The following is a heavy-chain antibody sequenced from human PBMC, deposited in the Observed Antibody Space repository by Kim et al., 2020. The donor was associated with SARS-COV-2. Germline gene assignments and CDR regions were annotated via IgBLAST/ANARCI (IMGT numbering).Heavy chain of an antibody. CDR1: GGSVSSGSYY. D-gene: IGHD2-2*01. J-gene: IGHJ6*02. V-gene: IGHV4-61*01. CDR3: ARDRSTTLGMDV. Sequence: SETLSLTCTVSGGSVSSGSYYWSWIRQPPGKGLEWIGYIYYSGSTNYNPSLKSRVTISVDTSKNQFSLKLSSVTAADTAVYYCARDRSTTLGMDVWGQGTTVTVSS. CDR2: IYYSGST.